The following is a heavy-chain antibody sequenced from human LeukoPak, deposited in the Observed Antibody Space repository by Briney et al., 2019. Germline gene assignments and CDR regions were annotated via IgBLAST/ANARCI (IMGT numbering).Heavy chain of an antibody. CDR1: GYTFINFY. V-gene: IGHV1-46*04. D-gene: IGHD3-22*01. CDR3: AREGYDSNGYPFFDI. Sequence: ASVKVSCKASGYTFINFYMHWVRQAPGQGLEWMGRIHPNAGSPSYAQNLHGRFTITSDTSINTLYMELNSLTAEDTAVYYCAREGYDSNGYPFFDIWGQGTMVTASS. CDR2: IHPNAGSP. J-gene: IGHJ3*02.